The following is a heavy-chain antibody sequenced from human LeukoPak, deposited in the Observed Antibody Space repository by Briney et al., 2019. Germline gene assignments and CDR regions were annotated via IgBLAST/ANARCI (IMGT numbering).Heavy chain of an antibody. CDR3: AREKESTVVTPGMRY. D-gene: IGHD4-23*01. CDR2: INPNSGGT. Sequence: ASVKVSCKASGGTFSSYAISWVRQAPGQGLEWMGWINPNSGGTNYAQKFQGRVTMTRDTSISTAYMELSRLRSDDTAVYYCAREKESTVVTPGMRYWGQGTLVTVSS. J-gene: IGHJ4*02. V-gene: IGHV1-2*02. CDR1: GGTFSSYA.